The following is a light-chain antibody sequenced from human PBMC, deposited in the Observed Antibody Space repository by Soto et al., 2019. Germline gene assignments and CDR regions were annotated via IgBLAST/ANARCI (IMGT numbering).Light chain of an antibody. CDR1: SGSVSTSFY. CDR2: STN. V-gene: IGLV8-61*01. J-gene: IGLJ3*02. Sequence: QAVVNQEPSFSVSPGGTVTLTCGLNSGSVSTSFYPSWYQQTPGQAPRTLIYSTNTRSSGVPDRFSGSILGDKAALTITGAQADDESDYYCVLYMGGLWVFGGGTKVTVL. CDR3: VLYMGGLWV.